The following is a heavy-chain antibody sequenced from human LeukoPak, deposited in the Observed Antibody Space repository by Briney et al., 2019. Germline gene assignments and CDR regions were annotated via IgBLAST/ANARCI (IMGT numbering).Heavy chain of an antibody. V-gene: IGHV4-31*03. Sequence: SETLSLICTVSGGSISSGGYYWSWIRQHPGKGLEWIGYIYYSGSTYYNPSLKSRVTISVDTSKNQFSLKLSSVTAADTAVYYCARVVTMVRGVISAFDIWGQGTMVTVSS. CDR2: IYYSGST. CDR3: ARVVTMVRGVISAFDI. D-gene: IGHD3-10*01. J-gene: IGHJ3*02. CDR1: GGSISSGGYY.